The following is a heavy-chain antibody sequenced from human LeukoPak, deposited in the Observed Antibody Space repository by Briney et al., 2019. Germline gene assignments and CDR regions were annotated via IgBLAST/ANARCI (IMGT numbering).Heavy chain of an antibody. J-gene: IGHJ3*02. CDR1: GFTFSDYY. Sequence: GRSLRLSCAASGFTFSDYYMSWIRQAPGKGLEWVSYISNSGSTIYYADSVKGRFTISRDNAKNSLYLQMNSLRAEDTAVYYCARDWGPTYRYAFDIWGQGTLVTVSS. V-gene: IGHV3-11*04. CDR2: ISNSGSTI. CDR3: ARDWGPTYRYAFDI. D-gene: IGHD3-16*01.